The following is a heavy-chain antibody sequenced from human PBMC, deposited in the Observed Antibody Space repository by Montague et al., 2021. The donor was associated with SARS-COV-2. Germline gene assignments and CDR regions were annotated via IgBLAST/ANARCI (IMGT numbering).Heavy chain of an antibody. V-gene: IGHV2-5*01. CDR1: GFSLSTPNVG. J-gene: IGHJ4*02. Sequence: PALVKPTQTLTLTCTFSGFSLSTPNVGVAWIRQPPGKALEWLAVIYSNGDKRYSPSLQGRLTITKDTSRNQVVPSLTNVDPLDTATYYCAHLIRYYDIFTGIPFDDWGQGTQVTVSS. D-gene: IGHD3-9*01. CDR2: IYSNGDK. CDR3: AHLIRYYDIFTGIPFDD.